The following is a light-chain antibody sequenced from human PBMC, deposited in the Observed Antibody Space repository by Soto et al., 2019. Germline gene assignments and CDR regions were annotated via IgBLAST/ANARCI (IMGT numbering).Light chain of an antibody. J-gene: IGLJ1*01. V-gene: IGLV1-40*01. CDR2: GNS. CDR1: GSNIGAGYD. CDR3: QSYESSLSGYV. Sequence: QSGLTQPPSVSGAPGQSVTISCTGSGSNIGAGYDVHWYQQLPGTAPKLLIYGNSNRPSGVPDRFSGTKSGTSASLAITGLQAEDAADYFCQSYESSLSGYVFGTGTKVTVL.